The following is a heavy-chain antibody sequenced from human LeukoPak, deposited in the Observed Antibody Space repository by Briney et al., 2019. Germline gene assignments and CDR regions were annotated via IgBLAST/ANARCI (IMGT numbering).Heavy chain of an antibody. CDR3: AKDSLGEGDY. Sequence: GGSLRLSCAASGFAFGIYSMSWVRQAPGKGLEWVSAISGSGGSTYYADSVKGRFTISRDNSKNTLYLQMNSLRAEGTAVYYCAKDSLGEGDYWGQGTLVTVSS. V-gene: IGHV3-23*01. D-gene: IGHD3-10*01. CDR2: ISGSGGST. J-gene: IGHJ4*02. CDR1: GFAFGIYS.